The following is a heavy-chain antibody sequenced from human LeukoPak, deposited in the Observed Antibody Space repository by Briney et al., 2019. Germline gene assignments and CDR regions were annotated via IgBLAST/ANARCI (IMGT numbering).Heavy chain of an antibody. V-gene: IGHV3-7*04. CDR2: IDQGGSTK. D-gene: IGHD6-19*01. CDR3: AGGEAVAGNDY. CDR1: GFTFNTYW. J-gene: IGHJ4*02. Sequence: PGGSLRLSCAASGFTFNTYWMIWVRQAPGKGLEWVANIDQGGSTKYYVDSLKGRFTISRDNAKNSLYLQMNSLRAEDTAVYYCAGGEAVAGNDYWGQGTLVTVSS.